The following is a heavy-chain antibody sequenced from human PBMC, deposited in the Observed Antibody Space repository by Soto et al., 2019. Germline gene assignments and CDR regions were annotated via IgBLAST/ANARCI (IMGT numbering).Heavy chain of an antibody. CDR2: ISYDGSNK. J-gene: IGHJ6*02. CDR1: GFTFSSYA. CDR3: ARETSIAAPSTTQTDDYYDVNDF. Sequence: GGSLRLSCAGSGFTFSSYAMHWVRQAPGKGLEWVAVISYDGSNKYYADSVKGRFTISRDNSKNTLYLQMNSLRAEDTAVYYCARETSIAAPSTTQTDDYYDVNDFWGQGTTDTVSS. D-gene: IGHD6-6*01. V-gene: IGHV3-30-3*01.